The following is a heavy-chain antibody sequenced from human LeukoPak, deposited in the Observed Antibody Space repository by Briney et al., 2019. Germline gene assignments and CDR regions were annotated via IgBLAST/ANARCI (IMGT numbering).Heavy chain of an antibody. V-gene: IGHV4-59*10. CDR2: IYTSGST. CDR1: GGSFSGYY. Sequence: SETLSLTCAVYGGSFSGYYWSWIRQPAWKGLEWIGRIYTSGSTNYNPSLKSRVTMSVDTSKNQFSLKLSSVTAADTAVYYCASGGGYSGYDPGDAFDIWGQGTMVTVSS. J-gene: IGHJ3*02. CDR3: ASGGGYSGYDPGDAFDI. D-gene: IGHD5-12*01.